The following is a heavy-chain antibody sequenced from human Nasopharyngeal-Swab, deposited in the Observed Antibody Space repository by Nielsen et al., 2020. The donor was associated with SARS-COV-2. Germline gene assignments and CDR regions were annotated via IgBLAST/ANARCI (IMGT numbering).Heavy chain of an antibody. J-gene: IGHJ4*02. V-gene: IGHV3-48*03. D-gene: IGHD6-13*01. Sequence: GGSLRLSCAASGFTFSSYEMNWVRQAPGKGLEWVSYMSSSGSTIYYADSVKGRFTISRDNAKNSLYLQMNSLRAEDTAVYYCARVGSSWYSVDYWGQGTLVTVSS. CDR1: GFTFSSYE. CDR3: ARVGSSWYSVDY. CDR2: MSSSGSTI.